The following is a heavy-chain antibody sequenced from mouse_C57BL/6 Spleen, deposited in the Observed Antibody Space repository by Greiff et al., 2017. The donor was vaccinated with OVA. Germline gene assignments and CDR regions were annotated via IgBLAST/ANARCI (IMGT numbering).Heavy chain of an antibody. CDR3: ARWDDGYFDY. J-gene: IGHJ2*01. V-gene: IGHV1-72*01. D-gene: IGHD2-3*01. CDR2: IDPYSGGT. Sequence: QVQLQQPGAELVKPGASVKLSCKASGYTFTSSWMHWVKQRPGRGLEWIGRIDPYSGGTKYNEKFKSKATLTVDKPSSTANMQLSSLTAEDSAVYYCARWDDGYFDYWGQGTTLTVSS. CDR1: GYTFTSSW.